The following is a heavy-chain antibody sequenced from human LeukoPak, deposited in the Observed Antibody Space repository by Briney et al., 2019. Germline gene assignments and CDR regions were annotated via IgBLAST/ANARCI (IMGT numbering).Heavy chain of an antibody. V-gene: IGHV4-34*01. Sequence: KPSETLSLTCAVYGGSFSGYYGSWIRQSPGKGLEWIAEIHYSGSASYNPSLKSRVTISGDPSKNQVSLRVTSVTAADTAVYYCARGILSGYYFDSWGQGSLVTVSS. D-gene: IGHD2-15*01. CDR3: ARGILSGYYFDS. CDR1: GGSFSGYY. CDR2: IHYSGSA. J-gene: IGHJ4*02.